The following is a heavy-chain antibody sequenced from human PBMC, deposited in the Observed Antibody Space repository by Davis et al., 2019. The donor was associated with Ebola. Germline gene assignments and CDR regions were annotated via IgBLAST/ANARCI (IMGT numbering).Heavy chain of an antibody. J-gene: IGHJ3*02. CDR2: INPNDGRT. V-gene: IGHV1-46*03. D-gene: IGHD5-12*01. Sequence: ASVTVSCKASGYTFTNYYMHWVRQAPGQGLEWLGMINPNDGRTIYAQKFQGRVTVTRDTSTTTVYMDLSSLRSEDTALYYCTTPGGQDSGYDVFDIWGKGTMVTVSS. CDR1: GYTFTNYY. CDR3: TTPGGQDSGYDVFDI.